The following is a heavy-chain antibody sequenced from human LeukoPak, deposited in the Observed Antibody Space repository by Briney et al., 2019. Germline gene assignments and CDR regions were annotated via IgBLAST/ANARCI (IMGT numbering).Heavy chain of an antibody. CDR3: TRRVGDSYFYGMDV. V-gene: IGHV3-73*01. J-gene: IGHJ6*02. D-gene: IGHD5/OR15-5a*01. Sequence: GGSLRLSCAASGFTFSASPIHWVRQASGKGLEWVGRIRSKAYSYATACAESVKGRCTISRDDSENTAYLQLNSLKTEDTAVYYCTRRVGDSYFYGMDVWGQGTLVTVSS. CDR1: GFTFSASP. CDR2: IRSKAYSYAT.